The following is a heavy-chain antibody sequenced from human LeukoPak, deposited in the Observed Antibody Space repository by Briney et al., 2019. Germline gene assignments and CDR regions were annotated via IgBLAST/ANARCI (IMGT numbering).Heavy chain of an antibody. CDR2: INHSGST. CDR3: ARGRYSAGDNWFDP. D-gene: IGHD3-9*01. J-gene: IGHJ5*02. CDR1: GGSFSGYY. Sequence: SETLSLTCAVYGGSFSGYYWSWIRQPPGKGLEWIGEINHSGSTNYNPSLKSRVTMLIDTSKNQFSLKLSSVTAADTAVYYCARGRYSAGDNWFDPWGQGTLVTVSS. V-gene: IGHV4-34*01.